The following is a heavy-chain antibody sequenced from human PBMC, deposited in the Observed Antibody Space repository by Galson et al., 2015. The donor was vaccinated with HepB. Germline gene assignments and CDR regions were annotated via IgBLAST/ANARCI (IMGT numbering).Heavy chain of an antibody. CDR3: ARHVMNIQQQLEGWSDYYYYYGMDV. J-gene: IGHJ6*02. CDR2: IYPGDSDT. Sequence: QSGAEVKKPGESLKISCKGSGYSFTSYWIGWVRQMPGKGLEWMGIIYPGDSDTRYSPSFQGQVTISADKSINTAYLQWSSLKASDTAMYYCARHVMNIQQQLEGWSDYYYYYGMDVWGQGTTVTVSS. V-gene: IGHV5-51*01. D-gene: IGHD6-13*01. CDR1: GYSFTSYW.